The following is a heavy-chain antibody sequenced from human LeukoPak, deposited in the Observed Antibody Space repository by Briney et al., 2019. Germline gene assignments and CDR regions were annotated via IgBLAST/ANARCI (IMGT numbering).Heavy chain of an antibody. J-gene: IGHJ5*02. CDR2: IIPIFGTA. CDR1: GGTFSSYA. Sequence: SVKVSCKASGGTFSSYAISWVRQAPGQGLEWRGRIIPIFGTANYAQKFQGRVTITTDESTSTAYMGLSSLRSEDTAVYYCARDRTGTTSRRWFDPWGQGTLVTVSS. D-gene: IGHD1-1*01. V-gene: IGHV1-69*05. CDR3: ARDRTGTTSRRWFDP.